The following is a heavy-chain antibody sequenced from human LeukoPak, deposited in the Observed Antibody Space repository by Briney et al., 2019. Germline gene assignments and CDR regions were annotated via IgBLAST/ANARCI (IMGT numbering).Heavy chain of an antibody. CDR2: IRSSSSYI. J-gene: IGHJ3*02. CDR1: GFTFSSYS. CDR3: ARDKFDSSRYYYRGFDI. V-gene: IGHV3-21*01. D-gene: IGHD3-22*01. Sequence: GGSLRLSCAASGFTFSSYSMNWVRRAPGKGLEWVSSIRSSSSYIYYADSVKGQFTISRDNAKNSLYLQMNSLRAEDTAVYYCARDKFDSSRYYYRGFDIWGQGTMVTVSS.